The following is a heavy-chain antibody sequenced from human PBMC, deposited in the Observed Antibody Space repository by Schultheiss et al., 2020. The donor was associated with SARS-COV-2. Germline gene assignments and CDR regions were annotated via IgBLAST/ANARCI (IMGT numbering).Heavy chain of an antibody. Sequence: GESLKISCAASGITFSSYSMNWVRQAPGKGLEWVSSISGTSSSSSYIYYADSVKGRFTMSRDNAKNSLYLQMNSLRAEDTAVYYCVRTILLWFGELFDFDYWGQGTLVTVSS. CDR3: VRTILLWFGELFDFDY. J-gene: IGHJ4*02. D-gene: IGHD3-10*01. CDR2: ISGTSSSSSYI. V-gene: IGHV3-21*01. CDR1: GITFSSYS.